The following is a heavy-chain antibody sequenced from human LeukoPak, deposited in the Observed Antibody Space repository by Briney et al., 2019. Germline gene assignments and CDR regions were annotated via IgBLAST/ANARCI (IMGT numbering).Heavy chain of an antibody. D-gene: IGHD2-2*01. V-gene: IGHV1-69*13. Sequence: ASVKVSCKASGGTFSSYAISWLRQAPGQGLEWMGGIIPIFGTANYAQKFQGRVTITADESTSTAYMELSSLRSQDTAVYYCARGDIVVVPAATDYYYMDVWGEGTTVTVSS. CDR1: GGTFSSYA. J-gene: IGHJ6*03. CDR2: IIPIFGTA. CDR3: ARGDIVVVPAATDYYYMDV.